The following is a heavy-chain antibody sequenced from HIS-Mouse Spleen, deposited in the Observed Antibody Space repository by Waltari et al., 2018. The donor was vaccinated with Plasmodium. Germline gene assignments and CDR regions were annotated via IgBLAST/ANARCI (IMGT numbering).Heavy chain of an antibody. J-gene: IGHJ4*02. CDR2: IYSGGST. V-gene: IGHV3-66*01. CDR3: ATPRVGGSYFDY. CDR1: GFTVSSNY. D-gene: IGHD1-26*01. Sequence: EVQLVESGGGLVQPGGSLRLSCAASGFTVSSNYMSWVGQAPGKGLEWVSVIYSGGSTYYADSVKGRFTISRDNSKNTLYLQMNSLRAEDTAVYYCATPRVGGSYFDYWGQGTLVTVSS.